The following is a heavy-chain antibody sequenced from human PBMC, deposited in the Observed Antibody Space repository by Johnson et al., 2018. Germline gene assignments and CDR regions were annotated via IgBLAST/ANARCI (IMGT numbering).Heavy chain of an antibody. CDR3: AKHHGLEKWLDYYDSRGYYGALDI. Sequence: EVQLVESGGGLVQPGRSLRLSCAASGFTFDDYAMHWVRQAPGKGLEWVSGISWNSGSIGYADSVNGRFTISRDNAKNSLYLQMNSLRAEDTALYYCAKHHGLEKWLDYYDSRGYYGALDIWGQGTMVTVSS. J-gene: IGHJ3*02. D-gene: IGHD3-22*01. V-gene: IGHV3-9*01. CDR1: GFTFDDYA. CDR2: ISWNSGSI.